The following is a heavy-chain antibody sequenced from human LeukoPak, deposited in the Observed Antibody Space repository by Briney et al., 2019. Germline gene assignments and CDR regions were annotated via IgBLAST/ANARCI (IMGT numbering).Heavy chain of an antibody. CDR3: ARAQSGSYSAFGY. V-gene: IGHV3-23*01. D-gene: IGHD1-26*01. CDR1: GFTFSSYA. J-gene: IGHJ4*02. Sequence: GGSLRLSCAASGFTFSSYAMSWVRQAPGKGLEWVSAISGSGGSTYYADSVKGRFTISRDNSKNTLYLQMNSLRAEDTAVYYCARAQSGSYSAFGYWGQGTLVTVSS. CDR2: ISGSGGST.